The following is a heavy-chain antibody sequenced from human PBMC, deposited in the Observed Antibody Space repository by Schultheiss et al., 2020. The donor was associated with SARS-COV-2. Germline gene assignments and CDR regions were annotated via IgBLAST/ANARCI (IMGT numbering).Heavy chain of an antibody. D-gene: IGHD3-3*01. CDR1: GFTFSSYG. CDR3: TTAYYDFWSGYHDAFDI. CDR2: IRYDGNKK. Sequence: GGSLRLSCAASGFTFSSYGMDWVRQAPGKGLEWVAFIRYDGNKKYYADSVKGRFTISRDDSRSTVYLQMNSLTTEDTAVYYCTTAYYDFWSGYHDAFDIWGQGTMVTVSS. J-gene: IGHJ3*02. V-gene: IGHV3-30*02.